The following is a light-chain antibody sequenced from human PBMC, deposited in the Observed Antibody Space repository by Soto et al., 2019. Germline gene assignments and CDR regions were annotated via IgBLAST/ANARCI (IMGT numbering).Light chain of an antibody. Sequence: EIVLTQSPGTLSLSPGERATLSCRASQSVSSSYLAWYQQKPGQAPRLHIYGASSSATGIPDRFSGSGSGTDFTLTISRLEPEDFAVYYCQQYGSSPYTFGQGTKLEIK. CDR2: GAS. J-gene: IGKJ2*01. V-gene: IGKV3-20*01. CDR3: QQYGSSPYT. CDR1: QSVSSSY.